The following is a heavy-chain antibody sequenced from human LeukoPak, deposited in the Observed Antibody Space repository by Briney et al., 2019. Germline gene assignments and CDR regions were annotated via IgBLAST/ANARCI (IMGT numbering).Heavy chain of an antibody. D-gene: IGHD6-19*01. CDR3: ARVVWEQWLSCLDY. Sequence: ASVKVSFKASGYTFTSYGISWVRQAPGQGLEGMGWISAYNGNTNYTQKLQGRVTMTTDTSTSTAYMELRSLRSDDTAVYYCARVVWEQWLSCLDYWGQGTLVTVSS. V-gene: IGHV1-18*01. CDR1: GYTFTSYG. J-gene: IGHJ4*02. CDR2: ISAYNGNT.